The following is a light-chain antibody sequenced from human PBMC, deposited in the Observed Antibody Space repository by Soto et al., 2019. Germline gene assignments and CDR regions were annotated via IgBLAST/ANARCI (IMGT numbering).Light chain of an antibody. V-gene: IGKV3-20*01. CDR3: QQYASSPGT. CDR2: GAS. CDR1: QSVISSY. J-gene: IGKJ1*01. Sequence: EIMLTQSPGTLSLSPGEGATLSCRASQSVISSYLAWYQQKSGQAPRLLIYGASSRATGLPERFSGSASGTDFSLTISRLEPEDLAVYYCQQYASSPGTFGQGTKVEIK.